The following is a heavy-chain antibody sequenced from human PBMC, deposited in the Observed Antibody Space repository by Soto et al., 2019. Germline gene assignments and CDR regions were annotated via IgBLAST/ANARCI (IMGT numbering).Heavy chain of an antibody. Sequence: EVQLVESGGGLVKPGGSLRLSCAASGFTFSSYSMNWVRQAPGKGLEWVSSISSSSSYIYYGDSVKGRFTISRDNAKNSLYLQMNSLRADDTATYYFAIVHYYDSSVFDLWCQGTLVTVSS. CDR2: ISSSSSYI. CDR3: AIVHYYDSSVFDL. D-gene: IGHD3-22*01. CDR1: GFTFSSYS. V-gene: IGHV3-21*01. J-gene: IGHJ4*02.